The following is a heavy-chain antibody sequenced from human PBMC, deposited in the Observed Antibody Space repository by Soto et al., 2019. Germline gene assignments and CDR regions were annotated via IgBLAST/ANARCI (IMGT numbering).Heavy chain of an antibody. V-gene: IGHV5-51*01. CDR3: ARQEGYDYGSYHYYYGMDV. CDR2: IYPGDSDT. D-gene: IGHD5-12*01. Sequence: GESLKISCNGSGYSFTSYWIGWVRQMPGKGLEWMGIIYPGDSDTRYSPSFQGQVTISADKSISTAYLQWSSLKASDTAMYYCARQEGYDYGSYHYYYGMDVWGQGTTVTVSS. J-gene: IGHJ6*02. CDR1: GYSFTSYW.